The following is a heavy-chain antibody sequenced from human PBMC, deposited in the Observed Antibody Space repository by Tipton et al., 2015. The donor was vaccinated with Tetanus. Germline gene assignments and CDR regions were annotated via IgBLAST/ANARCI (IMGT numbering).Heavy chain of an antibody. D-gene: IGHD2-15*01. V-gene: IGHV1-69*01. CDR1: GGTFRNYA. CDR2: IFPLYGTS. Sequence: QSGPEVKKPGSSVRVSCKTSGGTFRNYAISWVRQAPGQELEWMGGIFPLYGTSNYSPKFQGRVTITADESTGTAHMELSSLTSDDTAVYYCARPDRYCSGGSCYLALDSWGQGTLVTVSS. CDR3: ARPDRYCSGGSCYLALDS. J-gene: IGHJ4*02.